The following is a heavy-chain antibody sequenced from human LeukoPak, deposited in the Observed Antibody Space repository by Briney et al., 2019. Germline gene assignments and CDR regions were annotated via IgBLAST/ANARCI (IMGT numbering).Heavy chain of an antibody. D-gene: IGHD6-19*01. Sequence: GGSLRLSCAAPGFTFSSYAMYWVRQAPGEGLESVAVISYDGSNKYYADSVKGRFTISRDNSKNTLYLQMNSLRAEDTAVYYCARDGQWLVQEEVYYYYGMDVWGQGTTVTVSS. J-gene: IGHJ6*02. CDR1: GFTFSSYA. CDR2: ISYDGSNK. CDR3: ARDGQWLVQEEVYYYYGMDV. V-gene: IGHV3-30-3*01.